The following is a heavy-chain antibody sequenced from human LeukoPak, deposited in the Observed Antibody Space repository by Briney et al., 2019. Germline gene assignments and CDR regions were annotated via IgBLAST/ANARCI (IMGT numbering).Heavy chain of an antibody. D-gene: IGHD3-3*01. CDR1: GYSISSGYY. J-gene: IGHJ5*02. Sequence: PSETLSLTCTVSGYSISSGYYWGWIRQPPGKGLEWIGSIYHSGSTYYNPSLKSRVTISVDTSKNQFSLKLSSVTAADTAVYYCARDHLANLASRLFDPWGQGTLVTASS. V-gene: IGHV4-38-2*02. CDR2: IYHSGST. CDR3: ARDHLANLASRLFDP.